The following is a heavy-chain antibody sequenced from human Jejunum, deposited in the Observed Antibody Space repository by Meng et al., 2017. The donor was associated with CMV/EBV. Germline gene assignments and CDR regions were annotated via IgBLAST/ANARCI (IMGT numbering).Heavy chain of an antibody. V-gene: IGHV4-4*07. J-gene: IGHJ4*02. D-gene: IGHD5-12*01. CDR3: ARIGVATTFDY. Sequence: VQRQESGPGLVKPPETLSLPCTVSGDSIRDYFWTWIRQPAGKGLEWIARVYSTGTTDYNPSLKSRVTMSVDVSKNQFSLKLNSVTAADTAVYYCARIGVATTFDYWGQGTLVTVSS. CDR1: GDSIRDYF. CDR2: VYSTGTT.